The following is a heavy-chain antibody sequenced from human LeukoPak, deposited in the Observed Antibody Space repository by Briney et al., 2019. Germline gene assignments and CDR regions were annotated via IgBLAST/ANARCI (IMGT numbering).Heavy chain of an antibody. CDR1: GFTFSVYA. Sequence: GGSLRLSCAASGFTFSVYAMHWVRQAPGKGLEWVAVISHDGNTKYYADSVKGRFTISRDNSKNTLYLQMNSLRAEDTAVYYCARDKYCSSTSCAAFDHWGQGTLVTVSS. J-gene: IGHJ4*02. CDR2: ISHDGNTK. D-gene: IGHD2-2*01. V-gene: IGHV3-30-3*01. CDR3: ARDKYCSSTSCAAFDH.